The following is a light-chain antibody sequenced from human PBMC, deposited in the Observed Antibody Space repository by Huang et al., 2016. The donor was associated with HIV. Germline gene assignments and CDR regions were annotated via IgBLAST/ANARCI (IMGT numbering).Light chain of an antibody. Sequence: EIVLTQSPGTLSLSPGERAALSCRASQSVSSSHLVWYQQKPGQAPRLLIYGASSRATGIRDRVSGSGSGTDFTLTISRLEPEDFAVYYCQQYGSSPTFGGGTKVEIK. J-gene: IGKJ4*01. CDR3: QQYGSSPT. V-gene: IGKV3-20*01. CDR2: GAS. CDR1: QSVSSSH.